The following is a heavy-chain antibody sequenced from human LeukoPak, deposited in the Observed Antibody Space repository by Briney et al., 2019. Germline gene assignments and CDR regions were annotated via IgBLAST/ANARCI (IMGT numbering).Heavy chain of an antibody. J-gene: IGHJ4*02. Sequence: SETLSLTCTVSGGSISSYYWSWIRQPAGKGLEWIGRIYTSGSTNYNPSLKSRVTMSVDTSKNQFSLKLSSVTAADTAVYYCARESYDSSGYPRSIFDYWGQGTLVTVSS. CDR2: IYTSGST. CDR3: ARESYDSSGYPRSIFDY. V-gene: IGHV4-4*07. D-gene: IGHD3-22*01. CDR1: GGSISSYY.